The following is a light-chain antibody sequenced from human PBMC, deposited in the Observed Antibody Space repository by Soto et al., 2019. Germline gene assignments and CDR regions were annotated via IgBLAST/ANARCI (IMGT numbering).Light chain of an antibody. V-gene: IGKV3-15*01. CDR2: GES. J-gene: IGKJ1*01. CDR1: QSVSSN. CDR3: QQYNSYPWT. Sequence: EIVLTQSPGTLSLSPGERATLSCRASQSVSSNLAWYQQKPGQAPRLLIYGESARATGIPARFSGSGSGTEFTLTITSLQPDDFATYYCQQYNSYPWTFGQGTKVDIK.